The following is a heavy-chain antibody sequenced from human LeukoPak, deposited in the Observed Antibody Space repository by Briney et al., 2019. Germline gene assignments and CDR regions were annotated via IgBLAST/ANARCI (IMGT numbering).Heavy chain of an antibody. Sequence: ASVKVSCKASGYTITSYYMHWVRQAPGQGLEWMGIINPSGGSTSYAQKFQGRVTMTRDTSTSTVYMELSSLRSEDTAVYYCAREGHSSGWENWYFDLWGRGTLVTVSS. CDR1: GYTITSYY. D-gene: IGHD6-19*01. V-gene: IGHV1-46*01. J-gene: IGHJ2*01. CDR2: INPSGGST. CDR3: AREGHSSGWENWYFDL.